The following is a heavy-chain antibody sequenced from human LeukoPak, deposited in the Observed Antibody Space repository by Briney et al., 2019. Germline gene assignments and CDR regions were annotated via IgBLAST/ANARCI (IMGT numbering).Heavy chain of an antibody. CDR2: VRYGGNIK. CDR3: AKDLGTEYNIFDY. V-gene: IGHV3-30*02. J-gene: IGHJ4*02. Sequence: GGSLRLSCAPSEFTFSAYAMHWIRQAPGRGLEWGAFVRYGGNIKYYADSVKGRFTISRDNSKNTLYLQMNSLRPEDTAVYYCAKDLGTEYNIFDYWGQGTLVTVSS. CDR1: EFTFSAYA. D-gene: IGHD3-9*01.